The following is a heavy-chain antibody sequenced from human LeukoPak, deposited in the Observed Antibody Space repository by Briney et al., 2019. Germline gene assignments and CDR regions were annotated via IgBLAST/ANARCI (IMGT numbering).Heavy chain of an antibody. D-gene: IGHD2-21*02. Sequence: GGSLRLSCAASGFTFSSYGMHWVRQAPGKGLEWVAVISYDGSNKYYADSVKGRFTISRDNSKNTLYLQMNSLRAEDTAVYYCAKGLAYCGGDCYGWFDPWGQGTLVTVSS. V-gene: IGHV3-30*18. CDR1: GFTFSSYG. CDR2: ISYDGSNK. J-gene: IGHJ5*02. CDR3: AKGLAYCGGDCYGWFDP.